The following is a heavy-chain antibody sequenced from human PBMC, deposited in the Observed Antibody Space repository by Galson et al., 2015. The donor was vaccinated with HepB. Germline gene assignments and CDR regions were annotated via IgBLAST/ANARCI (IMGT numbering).Heavy chain of an antibody. CDR2: IYGGGNDP. Sequence: SLRLSCAASGFTFNWFAMSWVRQAPAKGLEWVSSIYGGGNDPYYADSVKGRFTISRDNSKNTLYLQINSLRAEDTAVYYCAKMDGQVTAYYNFDSWGQGTLVTVSS. V-gene: IGHV3-23*01. CDR3: AKMDGQVTAYYNFDS. CDR1: GFTFNWFA. D-gene: IGHD3-9*01. J-gene: IGHJ4*02.